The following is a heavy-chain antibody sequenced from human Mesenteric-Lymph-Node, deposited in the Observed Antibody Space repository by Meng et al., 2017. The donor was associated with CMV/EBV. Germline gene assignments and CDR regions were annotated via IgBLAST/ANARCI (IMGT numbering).Heavy chain of an antibody. V-gene: IGHV1-46*01. CDR2: INPSGGST. D-gene: IGHD2-8*01. CDR1: GYTFTSYH. J-gene: IGHJ4*02. Sequence: ASVKVSCKASGYTFTSYHMHWVRQAPGQGLEWMGIINPSGGSTSYAQKFQGRVTMTSDTSTSTFYMEMSSLRSEDTAVYYCARLPRPGARNTNHAIDYWGQGTLVTVSS. CDR3: ARLPRPGARNTNHAIDY.